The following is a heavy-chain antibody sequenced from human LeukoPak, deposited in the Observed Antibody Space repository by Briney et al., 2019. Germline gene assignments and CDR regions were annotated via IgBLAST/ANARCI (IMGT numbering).Heavy chain of an antibody. CDR2: IRYEGNTI. J-gene: IGHJ4*02. CDR1: GFTFSNYG. Sequence: GGSLRLSCAASGFTFSNYGMHWVRQAPGKGLEWVAFIRYEGNTIYHVDSVMGRFTISRDNSKNTLYLQLSSLRVEDTAIYYCAKDMLEYGDGPGSYRISWPFYWGQGTLVSVSS. CDR3: AKDMLEYGDGPGSYRISWPFY. D-gene: IGHD2-8*01. V-gene: IGHV3-30*02.